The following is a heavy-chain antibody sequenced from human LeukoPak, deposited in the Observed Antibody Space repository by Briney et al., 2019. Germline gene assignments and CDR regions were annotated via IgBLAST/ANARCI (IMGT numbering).Heavy chain of an antibody. D-gene: IGHD4-11*01. Sequence: GGSLRLSCAASGFTFSSYGMHWVRQAPGKGLEWVSAISGSGGSTFYADSVKGRFTISRDNSKNTLYLQMSSLRAEDTAVYYCAKTFSNYALNWFDPWGQGTLVTVSS. V-gene: IGHV3-23*01. CDR3: AKTFSNYALNWFDP. CDR1: GFTFSSYG. J-gene: IGHJ5*02. CDR2: ISGSGGST.